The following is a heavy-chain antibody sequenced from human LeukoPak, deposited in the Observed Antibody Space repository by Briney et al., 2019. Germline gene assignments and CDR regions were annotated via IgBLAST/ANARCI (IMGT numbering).Heavy chain of an antibody. D-gene: IGHD1-26*01. CDR3: IKGMGFDLLKDAFDL. V-gene: IGHV3-9*01. CDR1: GGCLDEYA. CDR2: ISWDGRNM. Sequence: PGGSLRLSCAPSGGCLDEYAMHWVRHAPGMGVEWVSSISWDGRNMAYAASVKGRFTISRENAQNSLYLQMNRPISVAATVNYCIKGMGFDLLKDAFDLWGQGMLVTVSS. J-gene: IGHJ3*01.